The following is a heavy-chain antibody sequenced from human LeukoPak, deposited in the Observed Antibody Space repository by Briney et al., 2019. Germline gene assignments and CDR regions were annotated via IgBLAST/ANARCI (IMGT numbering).Heavy chain of an antibody. CDR3: ARLSKDTVVLPAAMAHYFDY. CDR2: IYTSGST. J-gene: IGHJ4*02. V-gene: IGHV4-4*09. Sequence: LXLXCTVSXGSISSYYWSWIRQPPGKGLEWIGYIYTSGSTNYNPSLKSRVTISVDTSKNQFSLKLSSVTAADTAVYYCARLSKDTVVLPAAMAHYFDYWGQGTLVTVSS. CDR1: XGSISSYY. D-gene: IGHD2-2*01.